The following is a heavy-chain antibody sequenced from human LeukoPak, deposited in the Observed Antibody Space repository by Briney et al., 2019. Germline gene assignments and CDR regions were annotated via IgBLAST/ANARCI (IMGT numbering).Heavy chain of an antibody. Sequence: GGSLRLSCAASGFSFSKFAMHWVRQAPGRGLESVSGISYNGDGTYYANSVKGRFTISRDNSKKTLYLQAGSLRVEDMGVYYCARGHFWSGYTYQDYFYYMDVWGKGTAVTVSS. CDR1: GFSFSKFA. J-gene: IGHJ6*03. CDR3: ARGHFWSGYTYQDYFYYMDV. V-gene: IGHV3-64*01. CDR2: ISYNGDGT. D-gene: IGHD3-3*02.